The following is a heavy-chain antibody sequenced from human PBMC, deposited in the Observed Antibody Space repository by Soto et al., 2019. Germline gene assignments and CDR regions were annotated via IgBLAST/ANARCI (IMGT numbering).Heavy chain of an antibody. J-gene: IGHJ4*02. D-gene: IGHD3-22*01. Sequence: XSVKVSCKTSGYTFSAYYMHWVRQAPGQGLEWMGWINPKSGGTLYAQKFQGRVTMTRDTSISTAYMELSRLRSDDTALYYCARGGTFAYDTSGYSVYWGQGTLVTVSS. CDR3: ARGGTFAYDTSGYSVY. CDR2: INPKSGGT. V-gene: IGHV1-2*02. CDR1: GYTFSAYY.